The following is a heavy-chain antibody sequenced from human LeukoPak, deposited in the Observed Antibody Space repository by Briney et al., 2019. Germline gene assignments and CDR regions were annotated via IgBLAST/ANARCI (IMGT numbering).Heavy chain of an antibody. D-gene: IGHD3-10*01. Sequence: SETLSLTCTVSGGSISSYYWSWIRQPPGKGLEWIGYIYYSGSTNYNPSLKSRVTISVDTSKNQFSLKLSSVTAADTAVYYCARRGDNYYGSGSHDWYFDLWGRSSLVTVSS. CDR3: ARRGDNYYGSGSHDWYFDL. CDR1: GGSISSYY. J-gene: IGHJ2*01. V-gene: IGHV4-59*08. CDR2: IYYSGST.